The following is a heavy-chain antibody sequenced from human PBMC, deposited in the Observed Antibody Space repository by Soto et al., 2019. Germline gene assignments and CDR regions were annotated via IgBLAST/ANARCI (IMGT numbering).Heavy chain of an antibody. D-gene: IGHD4-17*01. V-gene: IGHV3-23*01. CDR3: AKDRDDYVGWFYP. CDR2: ISGSGGST. Sequence: GGSLRPSCAASGFTFSTYAMSWVRQAPGKGLEWVSAISGSGGSTYYADSVKGRFTISRDNSKNTLYLQMNSLRAEDTAIYYCAKDRDDYVGWFYPWGQGTLVTVS. J-gene: IGHJ5*02. CDR1: GFTFSTYA.